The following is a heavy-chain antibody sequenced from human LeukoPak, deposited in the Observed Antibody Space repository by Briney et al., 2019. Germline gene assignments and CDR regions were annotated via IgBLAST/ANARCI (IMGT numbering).Heavy chain of an antibody. CDR1: GGSISNYY. J-gene: IGHJ4*02. V-gene: IGHV4-59*08. CDR2: INYSGST. Sequence: SETLSLTCTVSGGSISNYYWSWIRQPPGKGLEWIGYINYSGSTNYNPSLRSRVTISVDTSKNHFSLKLSSVTAADTAVYYCARVRGLERMSSPLDYWGQGTLVTVSS. D-gene: IGHD5-24*01. CDR3: ARVRGLERMSSPLDY.